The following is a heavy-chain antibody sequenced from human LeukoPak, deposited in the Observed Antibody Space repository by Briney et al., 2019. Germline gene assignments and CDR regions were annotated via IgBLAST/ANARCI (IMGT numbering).Heavy chain of an antibody. CDR1: GYSFTIYW. D-gene: IGHD2-2*01. CDR3: ARQSVSTNYYYGMDV. J-gene: IGHJ6*02. CDR2: FYPVDSDT. V-gene: IGHV5-51*01. Sequence: GGSLKISCQGSGYSFTIYWIAWVRRMPGKGREWMGNFYPVDSDTTSSPSVQGQVTMSPDKSISTAYLQWSSLKASDTAMYYCARQSVSTNYYYGMDVWGQGTTVTVSS.